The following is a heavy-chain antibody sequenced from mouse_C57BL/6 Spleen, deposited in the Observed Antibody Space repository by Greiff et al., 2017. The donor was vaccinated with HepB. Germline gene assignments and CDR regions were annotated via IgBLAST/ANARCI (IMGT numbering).Heavy chain of an antibody. CDR2: IYPRSGNT. J-gene: IGHJ1*03. V-gene: IGHV1-81*01. CDR1: GYTFTSYG. Sequence: VQLQQSGAELARPGASVKLSCKASGYTFTSYGISWVKQSTGQGLEWIGEIYPRSGNTYYNEKFKGKATMTEDKSSSTAYMELRSLTSEDYAVYFCARLGATVVASNGYFDVWGTGTTVTVSS. D-gene: IGHD1-1*01. CDR3: ARLGATVVASNGYFDV.